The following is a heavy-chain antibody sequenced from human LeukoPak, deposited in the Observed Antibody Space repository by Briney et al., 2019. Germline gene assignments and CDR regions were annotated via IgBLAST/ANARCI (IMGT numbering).Heavy chain of an antibody. CDR3: ARDLPGSSWYALDS. V-gene: IGHV3-33*01. CDR2: IWYDGSNK. D-gene: IGHD6-13*01. CDR1: GFTFSSYG. J-gene: IGHJ5*01. Sequence: PGGSLRLSCAASGFTFSSYGMHWVRQAPGKGLEWVAVIWYDGSNKYYADSVKGRFTISRDNSKNTLYLQMNSLRAEDTAVYYCARDLPGSSWYALDSWGQGTLVTVSS.